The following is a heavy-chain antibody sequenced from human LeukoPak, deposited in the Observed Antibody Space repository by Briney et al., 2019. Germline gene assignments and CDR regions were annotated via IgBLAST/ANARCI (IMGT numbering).Heavy chain of an antibody. CDR2: ISYDGSNK. Sequence: GGSLRLSCAASGFTFSSYGMHWVRQAPGKGLEWVAVISYDGSNKYYADSVKGRFTISRDNSKNTLYLQMNSLRAEDTAVYYCAKSSTSSRQSSYWGQGTLVTVSS. V-gene: IGHV3-30*18. CDR3: AKSSTSSRQSSY. J-gene: IGHJ4*02. D-gene: IGHD6-13*01. CDR1: GFTFSSYG.